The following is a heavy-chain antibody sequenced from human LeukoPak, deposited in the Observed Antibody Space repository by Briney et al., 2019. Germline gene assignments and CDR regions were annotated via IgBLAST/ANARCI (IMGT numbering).Heavy chain of an antibody. D-gene: IGHD3-22*01. Sequence: GGSLRLSCAASGFTFSSYSMNWVRQAPGKGLEWVGYISSGSSTIYYADSVKGRFTISRDNAKNSLYLQMNSLRAEDTAVYYCASAPVYDSSGYYRYFDYWGQGTLVTVSS. CDR2: ISSGSSTI. J-gene: IGHJ4*02. CDR1: GFTFSSYS. CDR3: ASAPVYDSSGYYRYFDY. V-gene: IGHV3-48*01.